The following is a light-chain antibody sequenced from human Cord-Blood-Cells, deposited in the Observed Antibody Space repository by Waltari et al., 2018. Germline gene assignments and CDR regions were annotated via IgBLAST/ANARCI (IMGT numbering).Light chain of an antibody. J-gene: IGKJ2*01. V-gene: IGKV1-39*01. CDR1: QSISSY. CDR3: QQSYSTFLYT. Sequence: DIKMTQSPSSLSASVGERVTITCRASQSISSYLNWYPQKPGKAPKLLIYAASSLQSGVPSRFSGSGSGTDFTLTISSLQPEDFATYYCQQSYSTFLYTFGQGTKLEIK. CDR2: AAS.